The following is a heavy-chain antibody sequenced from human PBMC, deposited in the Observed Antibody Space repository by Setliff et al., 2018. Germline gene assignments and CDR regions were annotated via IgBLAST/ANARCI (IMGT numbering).Heavy chain of an antibody. V-gene: IGHV5-51*01. CDR3: TRHEDRNKCTSSSCYRENDAFDV. D-gene: IGHD2-2*01. Sequence: GESLKISCKGSGYTFTQKWIGWVRQMPGKGLEWMGVIYPGDSDIRYSPSFQGQVTISADKSINTAYLQWSSLKASDTAIYYCTRHEDRNKCTSSSCYRENDAFDVWGQGAMVTVS. J-gene: IGHJ3*01. CDR2: IYPGDSDI. CDR1: GYTFTQKW.